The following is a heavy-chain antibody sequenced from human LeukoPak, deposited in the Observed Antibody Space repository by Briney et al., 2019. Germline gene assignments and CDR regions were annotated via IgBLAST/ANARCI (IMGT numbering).Heavy chain of an antibody. J-gene: IGHJ5*02. Sequence: GGSLRLSCAASGFTFSDYYMSWIRQAPGKGLEWVSYISSSGSTIYDADSVKGRFTISRDNAKNSLYLQMNSLRAEDTAVYYCARDAQLALSRWFDPWGQGTLVTVSS. CDR3: ARDAQLALSRWFDP. V-gene: IGHV3-11*04. D-gene: IGHD6-6*01. CDR2: ISSSGSTI. CDR1: GFTFSDYY.